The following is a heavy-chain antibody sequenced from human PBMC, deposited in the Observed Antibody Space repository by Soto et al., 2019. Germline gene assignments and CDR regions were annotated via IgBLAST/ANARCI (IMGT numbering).Heavy chain of an antibody. Sequence: SETLSLTCAVSGGSISSGGYSWSWIRQPPXKGLEWIGYIYHSGSTYYNPSLKSRVTISVDRSKNQFSLKLSSVTAADTAVYYCARGQYDFRSGYRRNRFDPWGQGTLVTVSS. CDR1: GGSISSGGYS. J-gene: IGHJ5*02. CDR3: ARGQYDFRSGYRRNRFDP. D-gene: IGHD3-3*01. CDR2: IYHSGST. V-gene: IGHV4-30-2*01.